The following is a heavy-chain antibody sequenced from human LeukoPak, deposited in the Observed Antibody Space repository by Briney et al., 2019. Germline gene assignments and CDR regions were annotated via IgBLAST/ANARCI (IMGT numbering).Heavy chain of an antibody. D-gene: IGHD3-3*01. Sequence: EASVKVSCKASGYTFTGYYMHWVRQAPGQGLEWMGWINPNSGGTNYAQKFQGRVTMTRDTSISTAYMELSRLRSDDTAVYYCAREVETYDFWSDNPWGQGTLVTVSS. CDR2: INPNSGGT. V-gene: IGHV1-2*02. CDR3: AREVETYDFWSDNP. CDR1: GYTFTGYY. J-gene: IGHJ5*02.